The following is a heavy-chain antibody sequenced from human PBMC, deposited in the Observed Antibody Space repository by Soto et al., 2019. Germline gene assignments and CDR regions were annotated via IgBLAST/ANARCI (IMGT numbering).Heavy chain of an antibody. CDR1: GFTFSSYA. CDR3: ASAARECYYYGMDV. Sequence: GGSLRLSCAASGFTFSSYAMSWVRQAPGKGLEWVSDISGSGGSTYYADSVKGRFTISRDNSKNTLYLQMNSLRAEDTAVYYCASAARECYYYGMDVWGQGTTVTVSS. CDR2: ISGSGGST. J-gene: IGHJ6*02. V-gene: IGHV3-23*01.